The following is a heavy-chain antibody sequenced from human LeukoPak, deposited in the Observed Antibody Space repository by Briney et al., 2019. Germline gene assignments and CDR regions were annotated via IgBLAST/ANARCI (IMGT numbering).Heavy chain of an antibody. CDR1: GYTFTSYY. D-gene: IGHD3-16*01. CDR3: AGSGEFPGLDY. CDR2: ISAYNGNT. Sequence: GASVKVSCKASGYTFTSYYMHWVRQAPGQGLEWMGWISAYNGNTNYAQKLQGRVTMTTDTSTSTAYMELRSLRSDDTAVYYCAGSGEFPGLDYWGQGTLVTVSS. J-gene: IGHJ4*02. V-gene: IGHV1-18*04.